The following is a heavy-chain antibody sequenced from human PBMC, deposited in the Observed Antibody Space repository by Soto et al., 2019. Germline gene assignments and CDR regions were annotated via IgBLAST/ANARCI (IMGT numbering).Heavy chain of an antibody. D-gene: IGHD6-19*01. CDR3: ARLTQSSGWYSGFDY. CDR2: IYYSGST. V-gene: IGHV4-61*01. CDR1: GGSVSSGSYY. Sequence: PSETLSLTCTVSGGSVSSGSYYWSWIRQPPGKGLEWIGYIYYSGSTNYSPSFQGHVTISADKSISTAYLQWSSLKASDTAMYYCARLTQSSGWYSGFDYWGQGTLVTVSS. J-gene: IGHJ4*02.